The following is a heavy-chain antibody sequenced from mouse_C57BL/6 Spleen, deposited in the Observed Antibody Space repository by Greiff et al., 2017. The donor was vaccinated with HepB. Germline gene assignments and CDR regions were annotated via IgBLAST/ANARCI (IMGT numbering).Heavy chain of an antibody. J-gene: IGHJ2*01. D-gene: IGHD1-1*01. CDR3: ARGDTTVVVFDY. Sequence: QVQLQQSGAELVKPGASVKISCKASGYAFSSYWMNWVKQRPGKGLEWIGQIYPGDGDTNYNGKFKGKATLTADKSSSTAYMQLSSLTSEDSAVYFCARGDTTVVVFDYWGQGTTLTVSS. V-gene: IGHV1-80*01. CDR2: IYPGDGDT. CDR1: GYAFSSYW.